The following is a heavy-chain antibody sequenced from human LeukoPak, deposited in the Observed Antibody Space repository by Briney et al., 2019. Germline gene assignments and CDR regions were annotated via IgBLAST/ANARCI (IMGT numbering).Heavy chain of an antibody. J-gene: IGHJ4*02. D-gene: IGHD3-3*01. CDR3: ARALNFWSGYYDDY. Sequence: SQTLSLTCTVSGRSISSGSYYWSWIRQPAGKGLEWIGRIYTSGSTNYNPALKSRVTISVDTSKNQFSLKLSSVTAADTAVYYCARALNFWSGYYDDYWGQGTLVTVSP. V-gene: IGHV4-61*02. CDR2: IYTSGST. CDR1: GRSISSGSYY.